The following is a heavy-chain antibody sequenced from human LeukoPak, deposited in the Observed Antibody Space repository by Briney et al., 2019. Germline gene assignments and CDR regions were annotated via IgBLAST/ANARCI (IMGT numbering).Heavy chain of an antibody. CDR1: GFTFSSYV. CDR2: IWYDGSNK. D-gene: IGHD2-2*01. V-gene: IGHV3-33*01. J-gene: IGHJ4*02. CDR3: ARAALGYCSSTSCPRLYFDY. Sequence: GGSLRLSCAASGFTFSSYVMHWVRQAPGKGLEGVAVIWYDGSNKYYADSVKGRFTISRDNSKNTLYLQMNSLRAEDTAVYYCARAALGYCSSTSCPRLYFDYWGQGTLVTVSS.